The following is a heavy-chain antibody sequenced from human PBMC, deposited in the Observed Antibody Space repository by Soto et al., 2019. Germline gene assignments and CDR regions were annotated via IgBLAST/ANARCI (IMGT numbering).Heavy chain of an antibody. CDR1: GGSISSNY. CDR2: VYNSGST. Sequence: SETLSLTCTVSGGSISSNYWTWIRQPPGKGLEWIGYVYNSGSTNYNPSLKSRVTISEDTSKSQFSLKVNSMTTADTAVYYCARYRREAVAGYTLDNWGQGILVTVSS. D-gene: IGHD6-13*01. J-gene: IGHJ4*02. V-gene: IGHV4-59*01. CDR3: ARYRREAVAGYTLDN.